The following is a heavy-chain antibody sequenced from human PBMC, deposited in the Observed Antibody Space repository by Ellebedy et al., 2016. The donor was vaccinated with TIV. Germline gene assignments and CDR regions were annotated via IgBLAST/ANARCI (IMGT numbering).Heavy chain of an antibody. J-gene: IGHJ4*02. CDR1: GGSLSGYY. D-gene: IGHD3-10*01. CDR3: ARGRISMVRGDNHYFDY. V-gene: IGHV4-34*01. CDR2: INHSGST. Sequence: MPSETLSLTCAVYGGSLSGYYWSWIRQPPGTGLEWIGEINHSGSTNYNPSLKSRVTISVDTSNNQSSLKLNSVTAADTAVFYCARGRISMVRGDNHYFDYWGQGTLVTVYS.